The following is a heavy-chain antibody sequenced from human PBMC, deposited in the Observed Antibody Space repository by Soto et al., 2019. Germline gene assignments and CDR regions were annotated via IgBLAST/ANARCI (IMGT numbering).Heavy chain of an antibody. D-gene: IGHD3-22*01. CDR1: GGSISSSGYY. J-gene: IGHJ1*01. CDR3: ARYYHSSDRPYFHN. Sequence: SETLSLTCTVSGGSISSSGYYWGWIRQPPGKGLEWVGTIYYTGTTYYNPSLKTRLTISVDTSKNQFSLKLSSVTAADTAVYFCARYYHSSDRPYFHNWGQGMLVTVSS. CDR2: IYYTGTT. V-gene: IGHV4-39*01.